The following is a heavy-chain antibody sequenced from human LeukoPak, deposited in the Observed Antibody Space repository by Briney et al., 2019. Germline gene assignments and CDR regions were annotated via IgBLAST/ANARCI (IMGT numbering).Heavy chain of an antibody. CDR1: GGSISSGSYY. D-gene: IGHD3-3*01. V-gene: IGHV4-61*02. CDR2: IYTSGST. CDR3: ARDGIFRVVNYYFDY. J-gene: IGHJ4*02. Sequence: SETLSLTCTVSGGSISSGSYYWSWIRQPAGKGLEWIGRIYTSGSTNYNPSLKSRVTISVDTSKNQFSLKLSPVTAADTAVYYCARDGIFRVVNYYFDYWGQGTLVTVSS.